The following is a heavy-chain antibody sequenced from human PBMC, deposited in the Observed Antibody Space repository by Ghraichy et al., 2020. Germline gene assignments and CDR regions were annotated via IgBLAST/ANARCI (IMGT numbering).Heavy chain of an antibody. CDR3: ARSGGNSGMI. D-gene: IGHD4-23*01. J-gene: IGHJ3*02. CDR2: IYYSGST. V-gene: IGHV4-59*01. Sequence: SQTLSLTCTVSGDSISIYYWSWSRQPPGKGLEWLGYIYYSGSTNYNPSLKSRVTISVDTSKNQFSLKVTSVPAADTAVFYCARSGGNSGMIWGQGTMVTVSS. CDR1: GDSISIYY.